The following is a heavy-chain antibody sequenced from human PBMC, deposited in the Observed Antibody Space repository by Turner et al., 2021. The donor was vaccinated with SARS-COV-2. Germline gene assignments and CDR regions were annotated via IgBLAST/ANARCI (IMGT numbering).Heavy chain of an antibody. J-gene: IGHJ4*02. CDR1: GYTFTSYG. Sequence: QVQLVQSGAEVKKPGASVKVSCKASGYTFTSYGISWVRQVPGQGREGMGWISAYNGNTNYAQKLQGRVTMTTDTSTSTAYMELRSLRSDDTAVYYCARGYGYYDSSGYYYLDYWGQGTLVTVSS. CDR2: ISAYNGNT. D-gene: IGHD3-22*01. CDR3: ARGYGYYDSSGYYYLDY. V-gene: IGHV1-18*01.